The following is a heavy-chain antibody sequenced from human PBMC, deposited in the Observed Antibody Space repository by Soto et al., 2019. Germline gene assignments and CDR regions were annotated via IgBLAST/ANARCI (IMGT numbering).Heavy chain of an antibody. CDR2: IYYSGTT. CDR1: GGSISSSSYY. Sequence: SETLSLTCTVSGGSISSSSYYWGWIRQSPGKGLEWIGSIYYSGTTYYNPSLRSRVTISVDTSKNQFSLELSSVTAADTAVYYCARRGPNYYDSRGAFDIWGQGTMVTVSS. J-gene: IGHJ3*02. V-gene: IGHV4-39*01. D-gene: IGHD3-22*01. CDR3: ARRGPNYYDSRGAFDI.